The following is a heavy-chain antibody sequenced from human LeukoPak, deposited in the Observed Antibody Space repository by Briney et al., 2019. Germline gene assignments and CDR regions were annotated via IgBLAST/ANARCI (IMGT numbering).Heavy chain of an antibody. CDR1: GFTVSSNY. CDR2: IYSGGST. V-gene: IGHV3-53*01. CDR3: ATQWELLDAFDI. J-gene: IGHJ3*02. D-gene: IGHD1-26*01. Sequence: GGSLSLSCAASGFTVSSNYMSWVRQAPGKGLEWVSVIYSGGSTYYADSVKGRFTISRDNSKNTLYLQMNSLRAEDTAVYYCATQWELLDAFDIWGQGTMVTVSS.